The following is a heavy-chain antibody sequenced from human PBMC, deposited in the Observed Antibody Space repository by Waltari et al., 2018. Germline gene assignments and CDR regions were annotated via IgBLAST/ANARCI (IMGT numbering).Heavy chain of an antibody. CDR2: SSGCGCST. V-gene: IGHV3-23*01. J-gene: IGHJ3*02. CDR3: AKNYNCSSTSCYFGGRRAFDI. CDR1: GFTFSSYA. Sequence: EVQLLESGGGLVQPGGSLRLSCAASGFTFSSYAMSWVRQAPGKGLEWVSASSGCGCSTYYADSVKGRFTISRDNSKNTLYLQMNSLRAEDTAVYYCAKNYNCSSTSCYFGGRRAFDIWGQGTMVTVSS. D-gene: IGHD2-2*01.